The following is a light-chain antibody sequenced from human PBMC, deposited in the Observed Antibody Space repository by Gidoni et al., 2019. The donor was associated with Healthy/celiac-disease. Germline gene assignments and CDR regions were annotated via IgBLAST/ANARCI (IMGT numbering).Light chain of an antibody. V-gene: IGKV1-5*01. J-gene: IGKJ1*01. CDR2: DAS. CDR3: QQYNSYSPET. CDR1: QSISSW. Sequence: DIQMTQSPSTLSASVGDRVTITCRASQSISSWLAWYQQKPGKAPKLLIYDASSLASGVPSRFSGSGSGTEFTLTIISLQPDDFATYYCQQYNSYSPETFGQGTKVEIK.